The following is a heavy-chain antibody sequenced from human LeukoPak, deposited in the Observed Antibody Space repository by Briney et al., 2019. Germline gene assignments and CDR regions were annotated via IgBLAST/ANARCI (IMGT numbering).Heavy chain of an antibody. J-gene: IGHJ4*02. V-gene: IGHV3-30-3*01. CDR2: ISYDGSNK. CDR1: GFTFSSYA. CDR3: AVGGDDWYYDFWSGYRNFDY. Sequence: GGSLRLSCAASGFTFSSYAMHWVRQAPGKGLEWVAVISYDGSNKYYADSVKGRFTISGDNSKNTLYLQMNSLRAEDTAVYYCAVGGDDWYYDFWSGYRNFDYWGQGTLVTVSS. D-gene: IGHD3-3*01.